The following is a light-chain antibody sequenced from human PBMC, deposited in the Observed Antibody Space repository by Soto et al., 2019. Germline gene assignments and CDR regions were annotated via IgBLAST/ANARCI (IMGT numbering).Light chain of an antibody. CDR2: DVT. J-gene: IGLJ3*02. CDR3: TSYTTSSPYLV. CDR1: SSNVGGYNY. Sequence: QSALTQPASVSGSPGQSITISCTGTSSNVGGYNYVSWYQHHPGKAPKLMIYDVTNRPSGVSNRFSCSKSGNTASLTISGLQAEDEADYYCTSYTTSSPYLVFGGGTKVTVL. V-gene: IGLV2-14*03.